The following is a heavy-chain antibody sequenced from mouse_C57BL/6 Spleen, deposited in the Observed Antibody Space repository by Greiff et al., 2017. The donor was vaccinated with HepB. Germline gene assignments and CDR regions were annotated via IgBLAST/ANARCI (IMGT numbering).Heavy chain of an antibody. V-gene: IGHV1-82*01. CDR2: IYPGDGDT. CDR3: ARWGDV. Sequence: VKLQQSGPELVKPGASVKISCKASGYAFSSSWMNWVKQRPGKGLEWIGRIYPGDGDTNYNGKFKGKATLTADKSSSTAYMQLSSLTSEDSAVYFCARWGDVWGQGTLVTVSA. CDR1: GYAFSSSW. J-gene: IGHJ3*01.